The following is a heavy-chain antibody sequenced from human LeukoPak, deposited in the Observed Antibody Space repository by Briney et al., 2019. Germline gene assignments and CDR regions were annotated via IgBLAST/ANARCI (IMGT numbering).Heavy chain of an antibody. J-gene: IGHJ4*02. CDR1: GYSFTSYW. CDR3: ARRGYSGYDNYYFDY. D-gene: IGHD5-12*01. V-gene: IGHV5-51*01. Sequence: GESLKISCKGSGYSFTSYWIGWVRQMPGKGLEWMGIIYPGDSDTRYSPSFQGQVTISADKSISTAYLQWSSLKASDTAMYYCARRGYSGYDNYYFDYWGQGTLVTVSS. CDR2: IYPGDSDT.